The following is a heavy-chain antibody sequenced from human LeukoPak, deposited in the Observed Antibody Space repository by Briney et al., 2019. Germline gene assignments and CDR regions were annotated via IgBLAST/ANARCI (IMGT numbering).Heavy chain of an antibody. V-gene: IGHV4-39*07. CDR3: ARGNDY. CDR2: IYYSGST. J-gene: IGHJ4*02. Sequence: PSETLSLTCTVSGGSISSSSYYWGWIRQPPGKGLEWIGSIYYSGSTYYNPSLKSRVTISVDTSTNQVSLKLSSVTAADTAVYYRARGNDYWGQGTLVTVSS. CDR1: GGSISSSSYY.